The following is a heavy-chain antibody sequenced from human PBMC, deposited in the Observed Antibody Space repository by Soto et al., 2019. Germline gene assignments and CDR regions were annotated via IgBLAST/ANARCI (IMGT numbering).Heavy chain of an antibody. CDR3: ARGPLVVLNYFES. Sequence: QVQLVQSGTEVKKPGSSVKVSCKASEATLRNNLITWWRQAPGQGLEWMGSIFPLTDIPDYEQNFQARLTISADKSTSTAYMELSSLTSDDTAMYFCARGPLVVLNYFESWGQGTLVTVSS. V-gene: IGHV1-69*02. CDR1: EATLRNNL. CDR2: IFPLTDIP. J-gene: IGHJ4*02.